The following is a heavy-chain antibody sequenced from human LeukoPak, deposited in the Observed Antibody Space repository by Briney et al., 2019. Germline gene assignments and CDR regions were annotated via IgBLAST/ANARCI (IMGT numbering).Heavy chain of an antibody. D-gene: IGHD4-11*01. CDR2: VYPSGHT. Sequence: PSETLSLTCTVSGASINSYYWGWVRQPPTKELEWIGYVYPSGHTNDNPSVRGRVTMSLDTSKNQFSLRLSSVTAADTAVYYCARAVSAHSNTMYYFDYWGQGILVTVSS. CDR1: GASINSYY. CDR3: ARAVSAHSNTMYYFDY. J-gene: IGHJ4*02. V-gene: IGHV4-59*01.